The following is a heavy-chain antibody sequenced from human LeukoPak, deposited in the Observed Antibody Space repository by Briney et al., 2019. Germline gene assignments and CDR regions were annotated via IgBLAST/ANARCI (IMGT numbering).Heavy chain of an antibody. CDR3: ARDLAWEPLYYFDY. V-gene: IGHV1-69*05. J-gene: IGHJ4*02. Sequence: SVKVSCKPSLGSFSSYAISWVRQGPGQGLEWMGGIIPIFGTADYAQKLQGRVTITTDESTSTAYMELSSLRSEDTAVYYCARDLAWEPLYYFDYWGQGTLVTVSS. CDR2: IIPIFGTA. CDR1: LGSFSSYA. D-gene: IGHD1-26*01.